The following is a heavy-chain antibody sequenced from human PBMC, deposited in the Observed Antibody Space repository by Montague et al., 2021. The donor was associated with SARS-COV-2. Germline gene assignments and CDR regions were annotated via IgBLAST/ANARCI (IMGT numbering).Heavy chain of an antibody. D-gene: IGHD6-13*01. Sequence: SLRLSCAASGFTFSSYAMSWVRQAPGKGLEWVSVIHNGDGNTYYGDSVKGRFTISRDNPKNTLYLQMNSLRAEDTAVYYCAKAYSSSWWNWFDPWGQGTLVTVSS. V-gene: IGHV3-23*03. CDR3: AKAYSSSWWNWFDP. J-gene: IGHJ5*02. CDR2: IHNGDGNT. CDR1: GFTFSSYA.